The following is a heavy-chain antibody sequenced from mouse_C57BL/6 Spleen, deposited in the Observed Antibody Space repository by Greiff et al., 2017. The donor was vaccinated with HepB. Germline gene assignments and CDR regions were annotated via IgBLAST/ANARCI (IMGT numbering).Heavy chain of an antibody. J-gene: IGHJ2*01. V-gene: IGHV1-19*01. CDR1: GYTFTDYY. CDR2: INPYNGGT. Sequence: EVKLMESGPVLVKPGASVKMSCKASGYTFTDYYMNWVKQSHGKSLEWIGVINPYNGGTSYNQKFKGKATLTVDKSSSTAYMELNSLTSEDSAVYYCARGGGAYFDYWGQGTTLTVSS. CDR3: ARGGGAYFDY.